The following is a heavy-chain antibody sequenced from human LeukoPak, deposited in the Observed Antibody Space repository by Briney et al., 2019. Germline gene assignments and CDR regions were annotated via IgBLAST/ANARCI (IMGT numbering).Heavy chain of an antibody. J-gene: IGHJ4*02. CDR3: ARLPRHHCGGDCGGN. CDR2: ISSSSSYI. V-gene: IGHV3-21*01. D-gene: IGHD2-21*02. Sequence: GGSLRLSCAASGFTFSSYSMNWVRQAPGKGLEGVSSISSSSSYIYYADSVKGRFTISRDNAKNSLYLQMNSLRAEDTAVYYCARLPRHHCGGDCGGNWGQGTLVTVSS. CDR1: GFTFSSYS.